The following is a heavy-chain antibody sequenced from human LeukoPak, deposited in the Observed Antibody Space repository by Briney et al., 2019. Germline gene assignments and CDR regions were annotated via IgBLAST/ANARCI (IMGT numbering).Heavy chain of an antibody. D-gene: IGHD3-10*01. Sequence: GGSLRLSCTVSGFTVSSNSMSWVRQAPGKGLEWVSFIYSAGSTHYSDSVKGRFTISIDNSKNTLYLQMNSLRAEDTAVYYCARSVLLSFGESPGAFDIWGQGTLVTVSS. J-gene: IGHJ3*02. V-gene: IGHV3-53*01. CDR3: ARSVLLSFGESPGAFDI. CDR1: GFTVSSNS. CDR2: IYSAGST.